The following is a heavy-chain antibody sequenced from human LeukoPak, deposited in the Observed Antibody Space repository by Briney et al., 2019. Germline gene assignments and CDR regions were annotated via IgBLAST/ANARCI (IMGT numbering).Heavy chain of an antibody. Sequence: SGGSLRLSCAASGFTFSSYAMSWVRQAPGKGLEWVSATSGSGGSTYYADSVKGRFTISRDNSKNTLYLQMNSLRAEDTAVYYCAKSGLPSASPIYYYYYGMDVWGQGTTVTVSS. J-gene: IGHJ6*02. V-gene: IGHV3-23*01. CDR3: AKSGLPSASPIYYYYYGMDV. D-gene: IGHD5/OR15-5a*01. CDR2: TSGSGGST. CDR1: GFTFSSYA.